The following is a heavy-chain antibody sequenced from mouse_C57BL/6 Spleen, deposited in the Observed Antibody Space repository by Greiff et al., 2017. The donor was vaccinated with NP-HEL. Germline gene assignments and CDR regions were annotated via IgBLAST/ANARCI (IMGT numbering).Heavy chain of an antibody. V-gene: IGHV14-1*01. J-gene: IGHJ4*01. CDR3: TLITTVPHYYAMDY. D-gene: IGHD1-1*01. CDR1: GFNIKDYY. Sequence: EVQLQQSGAELVRPGASVKLSCTASGFNIKDYYMHWVKQRPEQGLEWIGRIDPEDGDTEYAPKFQGKATMTADTSSNTAYLQLSSLTSEDTAVYYCTLITTVPHYYAMDYWGQGTSVTVSS. CDR2: IDPEDGDT.